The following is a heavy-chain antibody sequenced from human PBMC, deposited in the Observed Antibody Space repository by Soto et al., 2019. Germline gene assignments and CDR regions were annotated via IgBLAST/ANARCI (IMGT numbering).Heavy chain of an antibody. CDR2: FDPEDGET. D-gene: IGHD3-10*01. CDR3: ATGLFYYYGSGDY. Sequence: ASVKVSCKVSGYTLTELSMHWVRQAPGKGLEWMGGFDPEDGETIYAQKFQGRVTMTEDTSTDTAYMELSSLRSEDTAVYYRATGLFYYYGSGDYWGQGTLVTVSS. CDR1: GYTLTELS. V-gene: IGHV1-24*01. J-gene: IGHJ4*02.